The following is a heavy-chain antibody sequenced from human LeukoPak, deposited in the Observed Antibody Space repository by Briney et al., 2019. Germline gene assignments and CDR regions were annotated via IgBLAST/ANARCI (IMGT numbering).Heavy chain of an antibody. J-gene: IGHJ5*02. CDR1: GDRITSYW. Sequence: HGESLKISCKASGDRITSYWDAWVRQKPGKGLEWMGIIFPGDSDTRYSPSFEGQVSISVDRSTTTAYLHWSSLKASDTAIYYCARRPLHSQNYVDPWGQGTLVTVSP. D-gene: IGHD1-7*01. CDR3: ARRPLHSQNYVDP. CDR2: IFPGDSDT. V-gene: IGHV5-51*01.